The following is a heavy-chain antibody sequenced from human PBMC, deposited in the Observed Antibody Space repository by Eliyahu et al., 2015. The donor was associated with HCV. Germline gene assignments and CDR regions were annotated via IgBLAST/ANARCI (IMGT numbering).Heavy chain of an antibody. CDR2: IKYDGSDK. J-gene: IGHJ4*02. D-gene: IGHD3-10*01. Sequence: EVQLVESGGGLVQPGGSLRLXCTASXFTFRNYYMNWXRQAPGKGLEWVASIKYDGSDKSYVDSVKGRFTISRDNTRNSLYLQMDTLRAEDTAVYYCARDRGWSQFDFWGQGTLATVSS. CDR3: ARDRGWSQFDF. CDR1: XFTFRNYY. V-gene: IGHV3-7*01.